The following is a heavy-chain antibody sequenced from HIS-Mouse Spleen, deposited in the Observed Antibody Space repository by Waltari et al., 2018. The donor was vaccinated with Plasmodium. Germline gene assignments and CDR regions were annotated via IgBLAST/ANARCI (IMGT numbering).Heavy chain of an antibody. CDR2: ISYDGSNK. D-gene: IGHD2-15*01. Sequence: QVQLVESGGGVVQPGRSLRTSCAASVFTLSSYVMLWVRQAPGKGLEWVAVISYDGSNKYYADSVKGRFTISRDNSKNTLYLQMNSLRAEDTAVYYCARDRRLAFDYWGQGTLVTVSS. V-gene: IGHV3-30-3*01. CDR1: VFTLSSYV. J-gene: IGHJ4*02. CDR3: ARDRRLAFDY.